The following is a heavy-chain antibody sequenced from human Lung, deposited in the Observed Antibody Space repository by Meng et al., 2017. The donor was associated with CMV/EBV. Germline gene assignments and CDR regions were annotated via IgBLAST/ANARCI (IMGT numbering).Heavy chain of an antibody. CDR1: GFTFSDYT. CDR2: INSSSTTI. V-gene: IGHV3-48*04. D-gene: IGHD6-6*01. CDR3: ARSGIGSSPLNSFDY. J-gene: IGHJ4*02. Sequence: GESLKISCAASGFTFSDYTMNWVRQAPGKGLEWVSFINSSSTTIYYADSVKGRFTISRDNAKNSLFLQMNSLRAEDTAVYFCARSGIGSSPLNSFDYWGQGXLVTASS.